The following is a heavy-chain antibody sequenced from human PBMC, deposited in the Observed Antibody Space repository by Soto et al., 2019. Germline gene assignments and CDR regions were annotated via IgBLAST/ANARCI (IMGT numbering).Heavy chain of an antibody. J-gene: IGHJ4*02. V-gene: IGHV4-59*01. CDR2: VYNIGST. D-gene: IGHD1-1*01. Sequence: SETLSLTCTVSGGSISSNCWTWIRQPPGKGLEWIGYVYNIGSTNYNPSLKSRVTISEDTSKSQFSLKVNSMTAEETAVYYCARYRREAVEGYTRDNWGQGILVTVSS. CDR3: ARYRREAVEGYTRDN. CDR1: GGSISSNC.